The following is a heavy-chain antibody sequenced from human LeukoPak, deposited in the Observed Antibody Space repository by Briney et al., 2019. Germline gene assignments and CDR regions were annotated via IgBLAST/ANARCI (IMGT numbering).Heavy chain of an antibody. CDR3: ARDYPVGQQLVLDYYYGMDV. CDR1: GYTFTSFG. J-gene: IGHJ6*02. D-gene: IGHD6-13*01. Sequence: ASVKVSCKASGYTFTSFGLSWVRQAPGQGLEWMGWISAYNGKTNYVQKVQGRVTMTTDTSTSTAYMELRSLRSDDTAVYYCARDYPVGQQLVLDYYYGMDVWGQGTTVTVSS. V-gene: IGHV1-18*01. CDR2: ISAYNGKT.